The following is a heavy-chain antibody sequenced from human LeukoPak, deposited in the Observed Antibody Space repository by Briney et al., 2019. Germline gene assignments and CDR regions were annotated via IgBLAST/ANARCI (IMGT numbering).Heavy chain of an antibody. CDR1: GFTFSTYS. CDR3: AKARFLEWDRGDYFDY. CDR2: ISGSGGST. J-gene: IGHJ4*02. D-gene: IGHD3-3*01. Sequence: PGGSLRLSCAASGFTFSTYSMNWVRQAPGKGLEWVSAISGSGGSTYYADSVKGRFTISRDNSKNTLYLQMNSLRAEHTALYYCAKARFLEWDRGDYFDYWGQGTLVTVSS. V-gene: IGHV3-23*01.